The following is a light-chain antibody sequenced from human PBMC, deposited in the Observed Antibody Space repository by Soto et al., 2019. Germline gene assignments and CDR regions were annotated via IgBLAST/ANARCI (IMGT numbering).Light chain of an antibody. CDR3: NSYTSSSTPYV. J-gene: IGLJ1*01. CDR1: NSDVGGYNY. V-gene: IGLV2-14*03. Sequence: QSALTQPASVSGSPGQSIAISCTGTNSDVGGYNYVSWYQHHPGKAPKLLIYDVTNRPSGVSNRFSASKSGNTASLTISGLQAEDEADYYCNSYTSSSTPYVFGTGTKLTVL. CDR2: DVT.